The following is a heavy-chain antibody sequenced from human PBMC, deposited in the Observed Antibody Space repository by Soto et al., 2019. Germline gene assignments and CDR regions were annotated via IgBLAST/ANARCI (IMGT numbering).Heavy chain of an antibody. Sequence: PGESLKISCKGSGYSFTSYWIGWVRQMPGKGLEWMGIIYPGDSDTRYSPSFQGQVTISADKSISTAYLQWSSLKASDTAMYYCARHSDYSNYDTYYGMDFRGQGTTVTVSS. CDR3: ARHSDYSNYDTYYGMDF. CDR1: GYSFTSYW. V-gene: IGHV5-51*01. D-gene: IGHD4-4*01. CDR2: IYPGDSDT. J-gene: IGHJ6*02.